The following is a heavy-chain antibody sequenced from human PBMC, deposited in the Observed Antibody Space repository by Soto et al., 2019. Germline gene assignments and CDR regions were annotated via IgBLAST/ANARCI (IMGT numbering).Heavy chain of an antibody. Sequence: GGSLRLSCAASGFTFSSYAMSWVRQAPGKGLEWVSAISGSGGSTYYADSVKGRFTISRDNSKNTLYLQMNSLRAEDTAVYYCAKDPRTYYYDSSGFMDVCGQGTTVTVSS. CDR2: ISGSGGST. V-gene: IGHV3-23*01. CDR3: AKDPRTYYYDSSGFMDV. J-gene: IGHJ6*02. D-gene: IGHD3-22*01. CDR1: GFTFSSYA.